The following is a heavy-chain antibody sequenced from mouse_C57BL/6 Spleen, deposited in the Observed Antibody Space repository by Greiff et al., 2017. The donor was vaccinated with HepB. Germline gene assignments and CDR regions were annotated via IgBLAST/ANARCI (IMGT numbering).Heavy chain of an antibody. Sequence: QVQLQQSGAELVRPGASVTLSCKASGYTFTDYEMHWVKQTPVHGLEWIGAIDPETGGTAYNQKFKGKAILTADKSSSTAYMELRTLTSEDSAVYYCTRRSGNYGFDYWGQGTTLTVSS. CDR2: IDPETGGT. CDR3: TRRSGNYGFDY. D-gene: IGHD2-1*01. J-gene: IGHJ2*01. V-gene: IGHV1-15*01. CDR1: GYTFTDYE.